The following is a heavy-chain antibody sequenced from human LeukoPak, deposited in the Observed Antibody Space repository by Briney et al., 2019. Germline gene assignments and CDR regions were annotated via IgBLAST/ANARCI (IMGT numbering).Heavy chain of an antibody. CDR3: ARVGRVYYDSSGYYNY. Sequence: WETLSLTCAVYGGSFSGYYWSWIRQPPGKGLEWIGEINHSGSTNYNPSLKSRVTISVDTSKNQFSLKLSSVTAADTAVYYCARVGRVYYDSSGYYNYWGQGTLVTVSS. CDR2: INHSGST. D-gene: IGHD3-22*01. CDR1: GGSFSGYY. J-gene: IGHJ4*02. V-gene: IGHV4-34*01.